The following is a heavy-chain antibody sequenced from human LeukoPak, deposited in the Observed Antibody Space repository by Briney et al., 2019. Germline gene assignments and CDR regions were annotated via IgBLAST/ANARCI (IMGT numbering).Heavy chain of an antibody. CDR1: GGSISSYY. CDR3: AKVVAVGGMIDS. Sequence: SETLSLTCTVSGGSISSYYWSWIRQPPGKGLEWIGEIYHGGSTNYNPSLKSRVTISVDKSKNQFSLKLSSVTAADTAVYYCAKVVAVGGMIDSWGQGTLVTVSS. CDR2: IYHGGST. J-gene: IGHJ5*01. D-gene: IGHD6-19*01. V-gene: IGHV4-59*12.